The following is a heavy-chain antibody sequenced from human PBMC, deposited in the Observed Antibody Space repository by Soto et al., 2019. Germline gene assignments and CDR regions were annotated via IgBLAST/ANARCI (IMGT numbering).Heavy chain of an antibody. CDR1: GGTFRTYA. D-gene: IGHD6-19*01. CDR3: AKGAVAGTPTSYYYYGMGG. Sequence: QVQLLQSGAEVKKPGSSVRVSCEASGGTFRTYAISWVRQAPGQGLEWMWEIIPIFGKVNYAQKFQGRVTITADESTTTVYMDLRSLTSEDTAVYYCAKGAVAGTPTSYYYYGMGGWGQGTTVTVA. J-gene: IGHJ6*02. CDR2: IIPIFGKV. V-gene: IGHV1-69*12.